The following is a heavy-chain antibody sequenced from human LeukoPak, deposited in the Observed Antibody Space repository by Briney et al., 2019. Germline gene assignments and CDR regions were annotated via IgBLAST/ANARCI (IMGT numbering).Heavy chain of an antibody. V-gene: IGHV4-31*03. CDR2: IYYSGST. D-gene: IGHD5-12*01. CDR1: GGSISSGGYY. CDR3: ARGYSGYDWDYFDY. Sequence: SETLSLTCTVSGGSISSGGYYWSWIRQHPGKGLEWIGYIYYSGSTYYNPSLKSRVTISVDTSKNQFSLKLSSVIAADTAVYYCARGYSGYDWDYFDYWGQGTLVTVSS. J-gene: IGHJ4*02.